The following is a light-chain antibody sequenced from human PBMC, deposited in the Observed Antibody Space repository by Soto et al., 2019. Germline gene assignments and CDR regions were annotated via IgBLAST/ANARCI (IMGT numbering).Light chain of an antibody. CDR2: GAS. CDR1: QSVSNNY. Sequence: IVLTQSPCTLSLSPGERATLSCRASQSVSNNYLAWYQQKPGQAPRLLIYGASNRATGIPDRFSGSGSGTDFTLTISSLEPEDFAVYFCQQRSNWPRTFGQRTKVDIK. CDR3: QQRSNWPRT. J-gene: IGKJ1*01. V-gene: IGKV3-11*01.